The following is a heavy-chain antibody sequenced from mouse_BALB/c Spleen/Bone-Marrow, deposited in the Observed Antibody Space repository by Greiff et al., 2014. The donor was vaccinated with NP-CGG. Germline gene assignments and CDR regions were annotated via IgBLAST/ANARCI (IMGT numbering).Heavy chain of an antibody. Sequence: LQQPGGALVQPGGSLKLSCATSGSSFSDYYMYWVRQTPEKRLEWVAYISDSGGSSYYPDTVKGRFTISRDNAKNTLYLQMSRLKSEDTAMYYCARLGDYSYFDHWGQGTTLTVSS. CDR1: GSSFSDYY. V-gene: IGHV5-12*02. D-gene: IGHD1-1*01. J-gene: IGHJ2*01. CDR3: ARLGDYSYFDH. CDR2: ISDSGGSS.